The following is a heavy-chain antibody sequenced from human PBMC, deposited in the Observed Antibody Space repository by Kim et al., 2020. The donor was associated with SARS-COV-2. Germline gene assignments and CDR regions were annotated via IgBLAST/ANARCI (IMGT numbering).Heavy chain of an antibody. V-gene: IGHV4-39*01. J-gene: IGHJ4*02. D-gene: IGHD1-26*01. CDR3: ARYEATPDY. CDR2: ST. Sequence: STDYNPSLKSRVTISVDTSKMQFSLKLSSVTAADTAVYYCARYEATPDYWGQGTLVTVSS.